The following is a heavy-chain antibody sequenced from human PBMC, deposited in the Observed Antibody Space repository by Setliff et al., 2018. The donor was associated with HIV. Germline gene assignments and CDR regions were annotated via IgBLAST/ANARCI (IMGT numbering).Heavy chain of an antibody. J-gene: IGHJ3*02. CDR2: IHTEQGFP. CDR3: AVDRHAFDI. Sequence: GASVKVSCKASGYSFTNYAINWLRQAPGRGLEWMGWIHTEQGFPMYAQGFTGRFVFSLDPSVSTAYLQINSLNPDDGAVYYCAVDRHAFDIWGQVTVVTV. CDR1: GYSFTNYA. V-gene: IGHV7-4-1*02.